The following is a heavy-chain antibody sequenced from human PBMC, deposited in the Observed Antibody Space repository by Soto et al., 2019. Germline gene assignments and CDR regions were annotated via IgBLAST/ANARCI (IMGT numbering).Heavy chain of an antibody. D-gene: IGHD4-17*01. CDR1: GGSISSYY. V-gene: IGHV4-59*01. J-gene: IGHJ5*02. CDR2: IYYSGST. CDR3: ARSTVTTGRLVWFDP. Sequence: SETLSLTCTVSGGSISSYYWSWIRQPPGKGLEWIGYIYYSGSTNYNPSLKSRVTISVDTSKNQFSLKLSSVTAADTAVYYCARSTVTTGRLVWFDPWGQGTLVTVSS.